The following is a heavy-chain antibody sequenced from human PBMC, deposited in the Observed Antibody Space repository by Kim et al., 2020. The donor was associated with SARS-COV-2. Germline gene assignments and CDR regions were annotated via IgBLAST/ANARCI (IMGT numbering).Heavy chain of an antibody. D-gene: IGHD2-15*01. Sequence: ASVKVSCKASGYTFTSYAMHWVRQAPGQRLEWMGWINAGNGNTKYSQKFQGRVTITRDTSASTAYMELSSLRSEDTAVYYCAREFLGYCSGGSCYSLYYYYGMDVWGQGTTVTVSS. CDR3: AREFLGYCSGGSCYSLYYYYGMDV. CDR1: GYTFTSYA. V-gene: IGHV1-3*01. CDR2: INAGNGNT. J-gene: IGHJ6*02.